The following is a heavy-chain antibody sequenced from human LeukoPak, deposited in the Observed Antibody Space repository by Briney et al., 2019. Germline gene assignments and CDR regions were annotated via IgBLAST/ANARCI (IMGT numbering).Heavy chain of an antibody. V-gene: IGHV4-39*07. CDR3: AREMYDSGGYRVSYFDY. D-gene: IGHD3-22*01. Sequence: SETLSPTCTVSGGSISSNNYYWGWIRQPPGKGLEWIASIHNSGSTFYNPSLKGRVSRSIDTSKNQFSLKLGSVTAADTAVYYCAREMYDSGGYRVSYFDYWGQGILVTVSS. CDR2: IHNSGST. J-gene: IGHJ4*02. CDR1: GGSISSNNYY.